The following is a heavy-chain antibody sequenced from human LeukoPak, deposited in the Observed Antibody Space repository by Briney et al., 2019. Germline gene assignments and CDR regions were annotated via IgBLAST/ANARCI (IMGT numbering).Heavy chain of an antibody. J-gene: IGHJ3*02. Sequence: SETLSLTCTVSGGSISSYYWSWIRQPAGKGLEWIGRIYTSGSTNYNPSLKSRVTMSVDTSKNQFSLKLSSVTAADTAVYYCARDAARYDSSGYYYVGAFDIWGQGTMVTVSS. V-gene: IGHV4-4*07. CDR1: GGSISSYY. CDR3: ARDAARYDSSGYYYVGAFDI. D-gene: IGHD3-22*01. CDR2: IYTSGST.